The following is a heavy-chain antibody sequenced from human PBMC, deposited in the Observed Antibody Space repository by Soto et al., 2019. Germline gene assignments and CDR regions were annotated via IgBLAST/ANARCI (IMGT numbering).Heavy chain of an antibody. J-gene: IGHJ4*02. CDR3: ARHEGSSSWFDY. CDR2: IYYSGST. V-gene: IGHV4-59*08. Sequence: QVQLQESGPGLVKPSETLSLTCTVSGGSISSYYWSWIRQPPGKGLEWIGYIYYSGSTNYNPSLKSRVTRSGDTSQNRFSLKLSSVTAADTAVFYCARHEGSSSWFDYWGQGTLVTVSS. CDR1: GGSISSYY. D-gene: IGHD6-13*01.